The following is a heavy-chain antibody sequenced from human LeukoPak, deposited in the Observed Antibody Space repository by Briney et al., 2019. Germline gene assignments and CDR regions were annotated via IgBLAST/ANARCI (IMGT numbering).Heavy chain of an antibody. V-gene: IGHV4-4*02. CDR3: ARAPLLSFYYDSGGPTHFDY. D-gene: IGHD3-22*01. Sequence: SGTLSLTCAVSGGSLSSNNWWSWVRQPPGKGLEWIGEIYHSGSTNYNPSLKSRVTISVDKSKNQFSLKLSSVTAADTAVYYCARAPLLSFYYDSGGPTHFDYWGQGTLVTVSS. J-gene: IGHJ4*02. CDR2: IYHSGST. CDR1: GGSLSSNNW.